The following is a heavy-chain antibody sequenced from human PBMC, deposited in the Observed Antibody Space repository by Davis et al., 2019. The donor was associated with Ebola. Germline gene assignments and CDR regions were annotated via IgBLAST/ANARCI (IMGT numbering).Heavy chain of an antibody. CDR2: IHYRGST. J-gene: IGHJ3*01. V-gene: IGHV4-59*03. CDR3: AGYDYGDSGAFDF. D-gene: IGHD4-17*01. CDR1: AGSISSYY. Sequence: MPSEILSLTCTVSAGSISSYYWSWIRQPPGKGLEWIGFIHYRGSTNYSPPFKSRVTLSVDTSRNQFSLKLTSVTAADTAVYYCAGYDYGDSGAFDFWGQGTLVTVSS.